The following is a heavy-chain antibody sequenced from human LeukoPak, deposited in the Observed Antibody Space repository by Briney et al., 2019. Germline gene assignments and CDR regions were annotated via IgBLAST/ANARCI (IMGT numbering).Heavy chain of an antibody. CDR3: ARDVHGDYGSGWFDP. CDR1: GGTFNNSA. Sequence: SVKVSCETSGGTFNNSAISWVRQAPGQGLEWLGGIVPLFGTAGYAQKFQGRVTITKDESTRTVYLELTSLTSDDTAVYYCARDVHGDYGSGWFDPWGQGTLVSVSS. J-gene: IGHJ5*02. CDR2: IVPLFGTA. V-gene: IGHV1-69*05. D-gene: IGHD4-17*01.